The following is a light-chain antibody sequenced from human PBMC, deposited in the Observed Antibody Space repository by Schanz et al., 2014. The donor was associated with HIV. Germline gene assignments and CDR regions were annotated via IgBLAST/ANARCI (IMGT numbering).Light chain of an antibody. CDR3: LQHNAYPLT. CDR1: QDIGND. V-gene: IGKV1-17*01. Sequence: DIQMTQSPASLSASVGDRVTVTCRASQDIGNDLGWYQQKPGKAPKRLIYAASTLQSGVPSRFVGGGSGTEFTLTISGLQPEDFATYYCLQHNAYPLTFGQGTRLDI. J-gene: IGKJ5*01. CDR2: AAS.